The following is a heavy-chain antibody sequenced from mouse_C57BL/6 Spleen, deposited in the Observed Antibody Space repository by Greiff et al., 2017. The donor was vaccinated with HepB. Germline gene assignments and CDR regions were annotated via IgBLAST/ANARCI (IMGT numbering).Heavy chain of an antibody. D-gene: IGHD1-1*01. CDR1: GYTFTDYY. CDR2: INPNNGGT. V-gene: IGHV1-26*01. J-gene: IGHJ3*01. Sequence: EVQLQQSGPELVKPGASVKISCKASGYTFTDYYMNWVKQSHGKSLEWIGDINPNNGGTSYNQKFKGKATLTVDKSSSTAYMELRSLTSEDSAVYYCARWDYYDGAYWGQGTLVTVSA. CDR3: ARWDYYDGAY.